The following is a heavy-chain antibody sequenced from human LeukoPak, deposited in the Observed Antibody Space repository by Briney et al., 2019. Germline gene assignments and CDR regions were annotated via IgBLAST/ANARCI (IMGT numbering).Heavy chain of an antibody. CDR2: IYPRDGST. Sequence: ASVKVSCKASGYTFTGYYMHWVRQAPGQGLEWMGMIYPRDGSTSYAQKFQGRVTVTRDTSTSTVHMELSGLRSEDTAVYYCARDQEGFDYWGQGTLVTVSS. V-gene: IGHV1-46*01. CDR3: ARDQEGFDY. J-gene: IGHJ4*02. CDR1: GYTFTGYY.